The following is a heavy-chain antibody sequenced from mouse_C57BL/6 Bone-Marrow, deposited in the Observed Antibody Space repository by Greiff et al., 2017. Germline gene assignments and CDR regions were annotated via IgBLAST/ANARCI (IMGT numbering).Heavy chain of an antibody. Sequence: VKLVESGPGLVAPSQSLSITCPVSGFSLTSSAISWVRQPPGKGLEWLGVIWTGGGTNYNSALKSRLSISKDNSKSQVFLKMNSLQTDDTARYYCARIYYDYDWFAYWGQGALVTVSA. D-gene: IGHD2-4*01. CDR2: IWTGGGT. CDR3: ARIYYDYDWFAY. CDR1: GFSLTSSA. V-gene: IGHV2-9-1*01. J-gene: IGHJ3*01.